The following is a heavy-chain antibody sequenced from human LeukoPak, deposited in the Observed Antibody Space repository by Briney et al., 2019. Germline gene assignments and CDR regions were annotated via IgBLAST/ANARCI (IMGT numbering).Heavy chain of an antibody. D-gene: IGHD3-9*01. Sequence: GESLKISCKGSGYSFTSYWIGWVRQMPGKGLEWMGIIYPGDSDTRYSPSFQGQVTISADKSISTAYLQRSSLKASDTAMYYCARHYDILTGYLPYAFDIWGQGTMVTVSS. J-gene: IGHJ3*02. CDR3: ARHYDILTGYLPYAFDI. V-gene: IGHV5-51*01. CDR2: IYPGDSDT. CDR1: GYSFTSYW.